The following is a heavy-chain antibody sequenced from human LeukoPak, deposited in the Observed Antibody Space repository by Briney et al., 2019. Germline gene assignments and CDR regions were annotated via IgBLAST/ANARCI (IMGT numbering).Heavy chain of an antibody. CDR3: ARDRAYCGGDCPDYYYGMDV. CDR1: GFTFSSYS. D-gene: IGHD2-21*02. V-gene: IGHV3-21*01. CDR2: ISSSSSYI. Sequence: GGSLRLSCAASGFTFSSYSVNWVRQAPGKGLEWVSSISSSSSYIYYADSVKGRFTISRDNAKNSLYLQMNSLRAEDTAVYYCARDRAYCGGDCPDYYYGMDVWGQGTTVTVSS. J-gene: IGHJ6*02.